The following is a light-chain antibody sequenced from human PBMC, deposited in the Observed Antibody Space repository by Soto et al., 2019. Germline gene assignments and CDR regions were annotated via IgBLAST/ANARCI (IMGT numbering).Light chain of an antibody. CDR1: SSDVGGYMY. CDR2: EVS. CDR3: SSYTSTYTPYV. V-gene: IGLV2-14*01. J-gene: IGLJ1*01. Sequence: QSALTQPASVSGSPGQSITISCTGTSSDVGGYMYVSWYQQHPGKAPKLLIYEVSNRPSGVSNRFSGSKSGNAASLTISGLQAEDGADYYCSSYTSTYTPYVLGTGTKLTVL.